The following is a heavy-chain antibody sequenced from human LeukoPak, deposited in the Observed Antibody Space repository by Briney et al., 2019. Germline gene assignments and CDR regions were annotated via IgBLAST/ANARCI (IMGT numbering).Heavy chain of an antibody. J-gene: IGHJ5*02. D-gene: IGHD2-2*02. CDR1: GGSISSSSYY. V-gene: IGHV4-39*01. Sequence: PSETLSLTCTVSGGSISSSSYYWSWIRQPPGKGLEWIGEINHSGSTNYNPSLKSRVTISVDTSKNQFSLKLSSVTAADTAVYYCARHTVWYCSSTSCSTIWDWFDPWGQGTLVTVSS. CDR2: INHSGST. CDR3: ARHTVWYCSSTSCSTIWDWFDP.